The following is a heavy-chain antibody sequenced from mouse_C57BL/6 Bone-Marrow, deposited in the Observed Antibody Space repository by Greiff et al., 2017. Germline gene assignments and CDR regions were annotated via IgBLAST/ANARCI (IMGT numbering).Heavy chain of an antibody. CDR1: GFTFSSYG. V-gene: IGHV5-6*01. Sequence: EVQVVESGGDLVKPGGSLKLSCAASGFTFSSYGMSWVRQTPDKRLEWVATISSGGSYTYYPDSVKGRFTISRDNAKNTLYLQMSSLKSEDTAMYYCARPSPFAYWGQGTLVTVSA. J-gene: IGHJ3*01. CDR2: ISSGGSYT. CDR3: ARPSPFAY. D-gene: IGHD6-2*01.